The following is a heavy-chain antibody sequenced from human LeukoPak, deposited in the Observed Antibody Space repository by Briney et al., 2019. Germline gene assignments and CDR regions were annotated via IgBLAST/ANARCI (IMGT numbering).Heavy chain of an antibody. J-gene: IGHJ4*02. CDR1: GHRLTSYW. D-gene: IGHD6-13*01. Sequence: GESLKISCKGFGHRLTSYWINWVRQTPGKGLEWMGRIDPSDSYTNYSPSFQGHVTISVDKSISTAYLQWSSLKASDTAMYYCAGEGSNWCPLDYWGQGTLVTVSS. CDR3: AGEGSNWCPLDY. V-gene: IGHV5-10-1*01. CDR2: IDPSDSYT.